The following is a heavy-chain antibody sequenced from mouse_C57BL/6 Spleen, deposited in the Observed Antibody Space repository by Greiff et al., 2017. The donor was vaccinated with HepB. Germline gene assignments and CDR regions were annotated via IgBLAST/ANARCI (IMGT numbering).Heavy chain of an antibody. CDR3: ARTMIKEAWFAY. J-gene: IGHJ3*01. CDR1: GFTFSSYT. Sequence: EVMLVESGGGLVKPGGSLKLSCAASGFTFSSYTMSWVRQTPEKRLEWVATISGGGGNTYYPDSVKGRFTISRDNAKNTLYLQMSSLRSEDTALYYCARTMIKEAWFAYWGQGTLVTVSA. D-gene: IGHD2-4*01. CDR2: ISGGGGNT. V-gene: IGHV5-9*01.